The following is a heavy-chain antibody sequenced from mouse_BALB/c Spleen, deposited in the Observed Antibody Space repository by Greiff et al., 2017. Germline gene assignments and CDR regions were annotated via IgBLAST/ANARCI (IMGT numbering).Heavy chain of an antibody. J-gene: IGHJ3*01. Sequence: DVKLVESGGGLVQPGGSLRLSCATSGFTFTDYYMSWVRQPPGKALEWLGFIRNKANGYTTEYSASVKGRFTISRDNSQSILYLQMNTLRAEDSATYYCARDEDYEGFFAYWGQGTLVTVSA. CDR3: ARDEDYEGFFAY. D-gene: IGHD2-4*01. V-gene: IGHV7-3*02. CDR1: GFTFTDYY. CDR2: IRNKANGYTT.